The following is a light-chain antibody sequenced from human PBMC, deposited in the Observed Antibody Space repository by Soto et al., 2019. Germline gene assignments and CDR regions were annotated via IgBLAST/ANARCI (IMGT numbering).Light chain of an antibody. CDR3: QQYGSSQWT. V-gene: IGKV3-20*01. CDR1: QSVSNNY. J-gene: IGKJ5*01. Sequence: EIVLTQSPGTLSLSPGERATLSCRASQSVSNNYLAWYQQKPGQAPRLLIYGASSRATGIPDRFSGSGSGTDLTLTISRLEPEDFAVYYCQQYGSSQWTFGQGTRLEIK. CDR2: GAS.